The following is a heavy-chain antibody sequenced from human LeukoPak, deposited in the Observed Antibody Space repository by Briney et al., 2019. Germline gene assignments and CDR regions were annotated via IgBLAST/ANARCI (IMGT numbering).Heavy chain of an antibody. V-gene: IGHV3-11*01. CDR3: ASPYCRTTRCSGGFDY. D-gene: IGHD2-2*01. J-gene: IGHJ4*02. Sequence: GGSRRLSCAASGFTFSDYYMSWIRQAPGKGLEWVSYISGSVTTIYYADSVKGRFTISRDNAKNSLYLQMNSLRAEDTAVYYCASPYCRTTRCSGGFDYWGQGTLVTVSS. CDR2: ISGSVTTI. CDR1: GFTFSDYY.